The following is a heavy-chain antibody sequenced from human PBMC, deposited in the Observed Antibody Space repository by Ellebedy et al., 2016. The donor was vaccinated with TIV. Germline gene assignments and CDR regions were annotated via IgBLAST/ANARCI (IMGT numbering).Heavy chain of an antibody. CDR2: INYSGRT. CDR3: ARGGTSYSDY. Sequence: GSLRLSCTVSGGSISGSSYYWVWFRQSPRTGLEWIGSINYSGRTYYKPSLKSRITISVDTSKNQFSLRVRSVTAADSAIYYCARGGTSYSDYWGQGTLVTVTS. J-gene: IGHJ4*02. D-gene: IGHD1-1*01. V-gene: IGHV4-39*07. CDR1: GGSISGSSYY.